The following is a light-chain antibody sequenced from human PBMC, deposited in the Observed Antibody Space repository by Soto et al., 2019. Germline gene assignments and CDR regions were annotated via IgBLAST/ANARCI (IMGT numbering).Light chain of an antibody. V-gene: IGKV4-1*01. CDR2: WAS. Sequence: DIVMTQSPDSLAVSLGERATINCKSSQSVLYSSNNKNYLAWYQQKPGQPPKLLIYWASTRESGVPDRFSGSGSGTDFTLTISSLQAEDVAVYYCQQYYSFSWTFGQGTKVDIK. CDR1: QSVLYSSNNKNY. J-gene: IGKJ1*01. CDR3: QQYYSFSWT.